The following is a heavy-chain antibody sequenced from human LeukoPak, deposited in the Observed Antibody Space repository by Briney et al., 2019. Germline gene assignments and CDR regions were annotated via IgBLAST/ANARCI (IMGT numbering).Heavy chain of an antibody. CDR1: GGSISSGDYY. J-gene: IGHJ5*02. Sequence: SETLSLTCTVSGGSISSGDYYWSWIRQPPGKGLEWIGYIYYSGSTYYNPSLKSRVTISVDTSKSQFSLKLSSVTAADTAVYYCAREKVFGVVPNWFDPWGQGTLVTVSS. V-gene: IGHV4-30-4*08. CDR3: AREKVFGVVPNWFDP. D-gene: IGHD3-3*01. CDR2: IYYSGST.